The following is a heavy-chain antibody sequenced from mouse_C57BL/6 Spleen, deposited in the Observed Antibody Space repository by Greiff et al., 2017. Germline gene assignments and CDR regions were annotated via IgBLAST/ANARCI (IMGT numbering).Heavy chain of an antibody. D-gene: IGHD1-1*02. J-gene: IGHJ4*01. Sequence: EVKLVESGGGLVQPGGSLKLSCAASGFTFSDYYMYWVRQTPEKRLEWVAYISNGGGSTYYPDTVKGRFTISRDNAKNTLYLQMSRLKSEDTAMYYCARWYDLDMDYWGQGTSVTVSS. CDR1: GFTFSDYY. CDR3: ARWYDLDMDY. CDR2: ISNGGGST. V-gene: IGHV5-12*01.